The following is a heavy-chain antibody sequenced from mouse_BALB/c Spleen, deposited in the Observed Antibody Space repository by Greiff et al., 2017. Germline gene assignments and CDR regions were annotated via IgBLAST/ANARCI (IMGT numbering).Heavy chain of an antibody. V-gene: IGHV5-6-3*01. CDR1: GFTFSSYG. Sequence: DVKLVESGGGLVQPGGSLKLSCAASGFTFSSYGMSWVRQTPDKRLELVATINSNGGSTYYPDSVKGRFTISRDNAKNTLYLQMSSLKSEDTAMYYCARGGYGNYGGYFDVWGAGTTVTVSS. J-gene: IGHJ1*01. CDR3: ARGGYGNYGGYFDV. D-gene: IGHD2-10*02. CDR2: INSNGGST.